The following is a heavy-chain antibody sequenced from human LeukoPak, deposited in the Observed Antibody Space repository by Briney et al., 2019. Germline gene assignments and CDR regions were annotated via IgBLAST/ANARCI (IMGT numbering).Heavy chain of an antibody. Sequence: GGSLRLSCAASGFTFSSYAMSWVRQAPGKGLEWVSAISGSGGSTYYADSVKGRFTISRDNSKNTLYLQMNSLRAEDTAVYYCAKGGIGYCSGGSCPRFDYWGQGTLVTVSS. V-gene: IGHV3-23*01. CDR1: GFTFSSYA. CDR3: AKGGIGYCSGGSCPRFDY. J-gene: IGHJ4*02. D-gene: IGHD2-15*01. CDR2: ISGSGGST.